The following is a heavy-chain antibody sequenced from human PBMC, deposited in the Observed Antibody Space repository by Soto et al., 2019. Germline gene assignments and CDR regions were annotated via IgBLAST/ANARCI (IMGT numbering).Heavy chain of an antibody. D-gene: IGHD3-3*01. CDR3: ARSFRGYDFWSGFFPPPRDYYGMDV. CDR1: GYTLTELS. Sequence: ASVKVSCKVSGYTLTELSMHWVRQAPGKGLEWMGGFDPEDGETIYAQKFQGRVTMTEDTSTDTAYMELSSLRSEDTAVYYCARSFRGYDFWSGFFPPPRDYYGMDVWGQGTTVTVSS. CDR2: FDPEDGET. J-gene: IGHJ6*02. V-gene: IGHV1-24*01.